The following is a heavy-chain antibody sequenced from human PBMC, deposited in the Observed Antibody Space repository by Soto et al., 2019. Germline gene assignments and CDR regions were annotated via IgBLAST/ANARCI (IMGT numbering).Heavy chain of an antibody. CDR2: IYWDDDK. Sequence: QITLNESGPTVVRPTETLTLTCRFSGFSLTTSGVGVGWIRQSPGKAPEWLALIYWDDDKRYSASLKSRLTITKATSKNQVVLTVSHLDPTDTATYYCAHRVLRTVFGLVTTTAIYFDFWGQGTPVAVSS. CDR1: GFSLTTSGVG. CDR3: AHRVLRTVFGLVTTTAIYFDF. J-gene: IGHJ4*02. D-gene: IGHD3-3*01. V-gene: IGHV2-5*02.